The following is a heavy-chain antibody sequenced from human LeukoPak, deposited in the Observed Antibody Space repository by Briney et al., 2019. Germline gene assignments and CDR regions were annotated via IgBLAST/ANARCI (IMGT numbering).Heavy chain of an antibody. CDR2: ISSSSSYI. D-gene: IGHD3-22*01. CDR3: ARNTGCDYYDSSGYYVFYYYGMDV. J-gene: IGHJ6*02. V-gene: IGHV3-21*01. Sequence: PGGSLRLSCAASGFTFSSYSMNWVRQAPGKGLEWVSSISSSSSYIYYADSVKGRFTISRDNAKNSLYLQMNSLRAEDTAVYYCARNTGCDYYDSSGYYVFYYYGMDVWGQGTTVTVSS. CDR1: GFTFSSYS.